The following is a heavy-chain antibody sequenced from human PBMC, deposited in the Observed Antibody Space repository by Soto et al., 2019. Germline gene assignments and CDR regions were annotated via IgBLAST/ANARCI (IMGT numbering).Heavy chain of an antibody. D-gene: IGHD6-13*01. Sequence: PGGSLRLSCAVSGFTFSGCAMSWVRQAPGKGLEWVSSISGNGGSTYYADSVRGRFTISRDNSKNTLYLQMNGLRTEDTALYYCAKEGYASSWYYFDYWGQGVLVTVSS. J-gene: IGHJ4*02. CDR2: ISGNGGST. CDR3: AKEGYASSWYYFDY. V-gene: IGHV3-23*01. CDR1: GFTFSGCA.